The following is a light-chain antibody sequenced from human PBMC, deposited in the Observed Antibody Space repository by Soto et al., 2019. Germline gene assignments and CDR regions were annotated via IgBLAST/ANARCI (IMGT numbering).Light chain of an antibody. V-gene: IGKV3-20*01. CDR2: GAS. CDR1: QSLGTNF. CDR3: QPYGVSPRT. Sequence: EIVLTQSPGTLSLSPGESGTLSCRASQSLGTNFLAWFQQKPGQAPRLLIYGASTRATGIPDRFSGSGSGTEFSFIITRLAPEESAVYCCQPYGVSPRTLGQGPKVNIK. J-gene: IGKJ1*01.